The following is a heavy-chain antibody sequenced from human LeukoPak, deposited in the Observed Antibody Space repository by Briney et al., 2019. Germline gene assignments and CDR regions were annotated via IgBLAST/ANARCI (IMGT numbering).Heavy chain of an antibody. CDR3: ARVGVGDDSSGYPDY. V-gene: IGHV4-59*01. CDR2: IYYSGST. J-gene: IGHJ4*02. D-gene: IGHD3-22*01. CDR1: GGSISSYY. Sequence: TSETLSLTCTVSGGSISSYYWSWIRQPPGKGLEWIGYIYYSGSTNYNPSLKSRVTISVDTSMNQFSLKLSSVTAADTAVYYCARVGVGDDSSGYPDYWGQGTLVTVSS.